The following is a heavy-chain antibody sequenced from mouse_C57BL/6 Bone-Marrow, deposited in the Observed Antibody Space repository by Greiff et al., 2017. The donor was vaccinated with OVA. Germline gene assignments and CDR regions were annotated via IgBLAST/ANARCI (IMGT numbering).Heavy chain of an antibody. CDR1: GFTFSDYG. Sequence: EVQRVESGGGLVKPGGSLKLSCAASGFTFSDYGMHWVRQAPEKGLEWVAYISSGSSTIYYADTVKGRFTISRDNAKNTLVLQMTSLRSEDTAMYYCARDYYDYGEGFDYWGQGTLVTVSA. J-gene: IGHJ3*01. D-gene: IGHD2-4*01. CDR3: ARDYYDYGEGFDY. CDR2: ISSGSSTI. V-gene: IGHV5-17*01.